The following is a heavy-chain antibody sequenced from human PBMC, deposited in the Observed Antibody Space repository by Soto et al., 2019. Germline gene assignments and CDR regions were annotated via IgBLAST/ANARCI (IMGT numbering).Heavy chain of an antibody. CDR2: ISGSGGST. CDR3: AKGYDFWSATMRHYYYGMDV. CDR1: GFTFSSYA. Sequence: GGSLRLSCAASGFTFSSYAMSWVRQAPGKGLEWVSAISGSGGSTYYADSVKGRFTISRDNSKNTLYLQMNSLRAEDTAVYYCAKGYDFWSATMRHYYYGMDVWGQGTTVTVSS. V-gene: IGHV3-23*01. J-gene: IGHJ6*02. D-gene: IGHD3-3*01.